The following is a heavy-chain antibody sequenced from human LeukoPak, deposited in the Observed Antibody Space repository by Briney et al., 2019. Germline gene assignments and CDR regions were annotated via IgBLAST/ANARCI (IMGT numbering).Heavy chain of an antibody. V-gene: IGHV1-24*01. CDR1: GYTLTELS. CDR3: ARATLFYYYDSSGQRSYDAFDI. J-gene: IGHJ3*02. CDR2: FDPEDGET. Sequence: GASVKVSCKVSGYTLTELSMHWVRQAPGKGLEWMGGFDPEDGETIYAQKFQGRDTMTRDTSISTAYMELTRLRSDDTAVYYCARATLFYYYDSSGQRSYDAFDIWGQGTMVTVSS. D-gene: IGHD3-22*01.